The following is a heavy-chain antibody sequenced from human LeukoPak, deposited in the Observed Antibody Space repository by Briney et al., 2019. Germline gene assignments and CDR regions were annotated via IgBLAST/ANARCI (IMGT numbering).Heavy chain of an antibody. J-gene: IGHJ4*02. CDR2: INPNSGGT. CDR3: ARGGNSAYSIGY. V-gene: IGHV1-2*06. Sequence: ASVKASCKASGYTFTDYYMHWVRQAPGQGLAWMGRINPNSGGTSYAQKFQGGVTMTRDTSISTAYMELSRLRSDDTAVYYCARGGNSAYSIGYWGQGTLVTVSS. D-gene: IGHD3-22*01. CDR1: GYTFTDYY.